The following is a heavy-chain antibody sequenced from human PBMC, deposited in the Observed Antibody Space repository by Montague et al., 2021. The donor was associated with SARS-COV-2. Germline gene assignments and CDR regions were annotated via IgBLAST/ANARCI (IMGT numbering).Heavy chain of an antibody. CDR3: ARQLPSYCSTNKCYPYYFDV. J-gene: IGHJ4*02. D-gene: IGHD2-2*01. Sequence: SETLSLTCTGDVRCISSAAHYWSGRGQSPSKGTDWIGSLSSAGRTYYNPSLRSRVSFSMDTSKNHFSLSLNSVTAADTAVYFCARQLPSYCSTNKCYPYYFDVWGQGALVTVSS. CDR2: LSSAGRT. CDR1: VRCISSAAHY. V-gene: IGHV4-39*01.